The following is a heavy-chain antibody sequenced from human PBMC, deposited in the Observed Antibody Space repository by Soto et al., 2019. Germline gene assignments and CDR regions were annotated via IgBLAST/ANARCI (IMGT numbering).Heavy chain of an antibody. CDR2: INAANGNT. J-gene: IGHJ4*02. D-gene: IGHD6-19*01. V-gene: IGHV1-3*01. CDR1: GYTFSNYI. CDR3: AKEPAVAGMLALDF. Sequence: QVQIVQSGAEVKKPGASVKISCKDSGYTFSNYITHWVLQAPGERLEWMGWINAANGNTKYSQKFQGRVTITRDTSATTIYMDLSSLRSEDTGVYYCAKEPAVAGMLALDFWGQGTLVTVSS.